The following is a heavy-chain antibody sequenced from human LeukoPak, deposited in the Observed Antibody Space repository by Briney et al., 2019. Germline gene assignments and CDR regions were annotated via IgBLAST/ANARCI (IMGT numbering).Heavy chain of an antibody. Sequence: GGSLRLSCAASGFTFSSYSMNWVRQAPGKGLEWVSSISSSSSYIYYADSVKGRFTISRDNAKNSLYLQMNSLRAEGTAVYYCARDLRRLSEWLLLDYWGQGTLVTVSS. CDR1: GFTFSSYS. V-gene: IGHV3-21*01. CDR2: ISSSSSYI. CDR3: ARDLRRLSEWLLLDY. D-gene: IGHD3-3*01. J-gene: IGHJ4*02.